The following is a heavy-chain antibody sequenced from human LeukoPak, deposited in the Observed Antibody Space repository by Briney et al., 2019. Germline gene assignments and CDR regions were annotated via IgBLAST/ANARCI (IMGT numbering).Heavy chain of an antibody. Sequence: KPGGSLRLSCAASGFTFSSYSMNWVRQAPGKGLEWVSSISSSGSYISYADSVKGRFTISRDNAQSSLHLQMNSLRDEDTAVYYCARDQLTMIRGPNFDYWGQGTLVTVSS. V-gene: IGHV3-21*01. CDR1: GFTFSSYS. CDR3: ARDQLTMIRGPNFDY. CDR2: ISSSGSYI. D-gene: IGHD3-10*01. J-gene: IGHJ4*02.